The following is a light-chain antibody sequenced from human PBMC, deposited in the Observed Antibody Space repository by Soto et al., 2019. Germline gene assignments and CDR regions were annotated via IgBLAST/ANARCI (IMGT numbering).Light chain of an antibody. J-gene: IGKJ1*01. CDR1: QSVSSK. Sequence: EIVMTQSPATLSVSPGERATLSCRASQSVSSKLAWYQQKPGQTPRVLIYGASTRATGIPARFSGSGSGTEFTLTISSLQSEDSAVYHCQHYNDWLPTWTFGQGTKVDIK. CDR3: QHYNDWLPTWT. V-gene: IGKV3-15*01. CDR2: GAS.